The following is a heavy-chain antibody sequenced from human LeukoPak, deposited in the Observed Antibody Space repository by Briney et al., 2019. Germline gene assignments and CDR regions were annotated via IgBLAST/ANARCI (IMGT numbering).Heavy chain of an antibody. CDR2: IYYSGST. Sequence: SETLSLTCTVSGGSISSYYWSWIRQPPGKGLEWIGYIYYSGSTNYNPSLKSRVTISVDTSKNQFSLKLSSVTAADTAVYYCATHTLGSYNFDYWGQGTLVTVSS. J-gene: IGHJ4*02. CDR3: ATHTLGSYNFDY. D-gene: IGHD3-16*01. CDR1: GGSISSYY. V-gene: IGHV4-59*08.